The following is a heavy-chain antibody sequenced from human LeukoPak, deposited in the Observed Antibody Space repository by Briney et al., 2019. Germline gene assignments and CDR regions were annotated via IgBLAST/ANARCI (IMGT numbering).Heavy chain of an antibody. CDR3: ARDRFGEMATGDY. J-gene: IGHJ4*02. V-gene: IGHV3-21*01. Sequence: KTGGSLRLSCAASGFTFSSYSMNWVRQAPGKGLEWVSSISSSSSYIYYADSVKGRFTISRDNAKNSLYLQMNSLRAEDTAVYYCARDRFGEMATGDYWGQGTLVTVSS. D-gene: IGHD5-24*01. CDR1: GFTFSSYS. CDR2: ISSSSSYI.